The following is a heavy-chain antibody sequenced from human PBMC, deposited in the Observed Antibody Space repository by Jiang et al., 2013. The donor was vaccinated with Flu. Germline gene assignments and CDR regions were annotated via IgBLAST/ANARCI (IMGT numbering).Heavy chain of an antibody. CDR3: ARSGGWRRPSGMDV. D-gene: IGHD6-19*01. CDR1: GYSFNTYW. V-gene: IGHV5-51*03. J-gene: IGHJ6*02. Sequence: AEVKXPGESLKISCKGSGYSFNTYWIGWVRQMPGKGLEWMGIIYPGDSDITYSPSFQGRVTISTDKSISTAYLQWSSLKASDTAMYYCARSGGWRRPSGMDVWGQGTTVTVSS. CDR2: IYPGDSDI.